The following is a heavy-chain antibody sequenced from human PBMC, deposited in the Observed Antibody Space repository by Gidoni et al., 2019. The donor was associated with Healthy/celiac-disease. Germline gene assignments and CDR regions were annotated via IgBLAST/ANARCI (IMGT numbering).Heavy chain of an antibody. D-gene: IGHD2-2*01. V-gene: IGHV4-34*01. CDR1: GGSFSGFY. J-gene: IGHJ4*02. CDR2: INHSAST. CDR3: ARGVPQYCSSTSCQDY. Sequence: QVQLQQWGAGLLKPSETLSLTCAVYGGSFSGFYWSWIRQPPGKGLEWIGEINHSASTNYNPSLKSRVTISVDTSKNQFSLKLSSVTAADTAVYYCARGVPQYCSSTSCQDYWGQGTLVTVSS.